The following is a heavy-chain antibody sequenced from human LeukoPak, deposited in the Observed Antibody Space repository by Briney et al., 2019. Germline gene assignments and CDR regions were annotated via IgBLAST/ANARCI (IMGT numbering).Heavy chain of an antibody. CDR2: IYYSGST. Sequence: PSETLSLTCTVSGGSISSYFWSWIRQPPGKGLEWIGYIYYSGSTNYNPSPKSRVTISVDTSKNQFSLKLNSVTAADTAVYYCARGATASYFDYWGQGTLVTVSS. CDR3: ARGATASYFDY. CDR1: GGSISSYF. J-gene: IGHJ4*02. V-gene: IGHV4-59*01. D-gene: IGHD1-26*01.